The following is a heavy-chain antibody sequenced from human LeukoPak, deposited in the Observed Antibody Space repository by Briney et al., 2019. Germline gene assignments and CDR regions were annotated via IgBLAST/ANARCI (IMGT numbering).Heavy chain of an antibody. CDR1: GFTFSSYA. CDR2: ISSSSSTI. J-gene: IGHJ6*02. Sequence: GGSLRLSCAASGFTFSSYAMSWVRQAPGKGLEWVSAISSSSSTIYYADSVKGRFTISRDNANNSLYLQMNSLRAEDTAVYYCARMNGFGELFSVWGQGTTVTVSS. V-gene: IGHV3-48*04. D-gene: IGHD3-10*01. CDR3: ARMNGFGELFSV.